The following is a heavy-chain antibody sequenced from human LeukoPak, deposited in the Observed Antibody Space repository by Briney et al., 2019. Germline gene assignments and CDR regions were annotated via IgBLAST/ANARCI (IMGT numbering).Heavy chain of an antibody. D-gene: IGHD3-10*01. CDR3: ASLYGSGSYDDY. J-gene: IGHJ4*02. Sequence: SGTLSLTCTVSGASIISANYYWNWIRQPPGKGLEWIGYIYYSGSTYYNPSLKSRVTISVDTSKNQFSLKLSSVTAADTAVYYCASLYGSGSYDDYWGQGTLVTVSS. CDR2: IYYSGST. CDR1: GASIISANYY. V-gene: IGHV4-30-4*01.